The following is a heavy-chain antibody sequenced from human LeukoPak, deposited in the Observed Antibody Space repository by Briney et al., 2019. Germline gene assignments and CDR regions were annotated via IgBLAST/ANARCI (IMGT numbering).Heavy chain of an antibody. CDR3: ARLLDNDSSGWPDTFDM. Sequence: PSETLSLSCTVSGDSINNHYWSWIRQPPGKGLEYIGYIYYTGRTNYNPSLQSRVIMSLDTSENNFSLKLTSVTAADTALYYCARLLDNDSSGWPDTFDMWGQRTVVTVSS. CDR2: IYYTGRT. CDR1: GDSINNHY. J-gene: IGHJ3*02. V-gene: IGHV4-59*11. D-gene: IGHD3-22*01.